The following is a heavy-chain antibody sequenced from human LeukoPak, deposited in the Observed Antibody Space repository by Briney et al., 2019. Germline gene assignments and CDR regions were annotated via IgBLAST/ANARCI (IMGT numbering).Heavy chain of an antibody. CDR1: GFXFSNAW. CDR3: NTGGYYFDY. J-gene: IGHJ4*02. CDR2: IKSKYDGGTT. V-gene: IGHV3-15*01. Sequence: GGSLRLSCAGSGFXFSNAWMNWVRQAPGKGLEWVGRIKSKYDGGTTDYAAHAKGRFTISRDDSKNTVYLQMNSLKTEDTAVYYCNTGGYYFDYWGQGTLVTVSS.